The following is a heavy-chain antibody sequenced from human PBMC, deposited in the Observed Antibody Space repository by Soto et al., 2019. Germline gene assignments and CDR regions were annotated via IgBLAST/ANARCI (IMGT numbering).Heavy chain of an antibody. D-gene: IGHD5-18*01. CDR1: GFTFSSYG. CDR3: AKSGYSYGYFDY. Sequence: SLRLSCAASGFTFSSYGMHWVRQAPGKGLEWVAVISYDGSNKYYADSVKGRFTISRDNSKNTLYLQMNSLRAEDTAVYYCAKSGYSYGYFDYWGQGTLVTVSS. J-gene: IGHJ4*02. V-gene: IGHV3-30*18. CDR2: ISYDGSNK.